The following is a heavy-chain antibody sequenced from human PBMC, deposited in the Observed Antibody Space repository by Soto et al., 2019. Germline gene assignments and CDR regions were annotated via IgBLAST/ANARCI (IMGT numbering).Heavy chain of an antibody. V-gene: IGHV4-34*01. D-gene: IGHD5-12*01. CDR1: GGSFSGYD. Sequence: SETLSLTCAVYGGSFSGYDWSWIRQPPGKGLEWIGEINHSGSTNYNPSLKSRVTISVDTSKNQFSLKLSSVTAADTAVYYCARGQSGYDYYYYGMDVWGQGTTVTVSS. J-gene: IGHJ6*02. CDR2: INHSGST. CDR3: ARGQSGYDYYYYGMDV.